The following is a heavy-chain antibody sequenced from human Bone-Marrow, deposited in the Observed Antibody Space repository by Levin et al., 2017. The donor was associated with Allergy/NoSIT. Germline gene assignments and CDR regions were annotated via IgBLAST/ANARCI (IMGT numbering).Heavy chain of an antibody. D-gene: IGHD3-10*01. CDR3: ARGWFGELLSH. V-gene: IGHV3-53*01. Sequence: GESLKISCAASGFTVSSNYMSWVRQAPGKGPEWVSVIYSGGCTYYADSVKGRFTISRDNSKNTLYLQMNSLRAEDTAVYYCARGWFGELLSHWGQGTLVTVSS. J-gene: IGHJ4*02. CDR2: IYSGGCT. CDR1: GFTVSSNY.